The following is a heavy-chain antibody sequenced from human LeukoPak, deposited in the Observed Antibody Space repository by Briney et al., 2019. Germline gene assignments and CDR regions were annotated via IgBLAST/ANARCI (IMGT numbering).Heavy chain of an antibody. CDR2: IWYDGSNK. D-gene: IGHD3/OR15-3a*01. V-gene: IGHV3-33*06. Sequence: GRSLRLSCAASGFTFSSYGMHWVRQAPGKGLEGWAVIWYDGSNKYYADSVKGRFTISTANSKNTLYLQMNSLRAEDTAVYYCAKDAWTVIPGRRWFDPWGQGSLVTVSS. J-gene: IGHJ5*02. CDR3: AKDAWTVIPGRRWFDP. CDR1: GFTFSSYG.